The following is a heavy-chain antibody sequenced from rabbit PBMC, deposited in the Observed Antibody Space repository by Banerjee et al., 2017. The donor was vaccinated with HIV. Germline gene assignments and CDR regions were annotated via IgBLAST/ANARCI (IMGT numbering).Heavy chain of an antibody. V-gene: IGHV1S29*01. CDR1: GFDISSYH. CDR3: VRGPYIWIDAGDTYFNL. Sequence: QEQLVESGGGLVQPGGSLTLTCTASGFDISSYHMDWVRQAPGKGLEYIGFIDTGCNTYYANWVNGRFTISSHNAQNTLYLQLNSLTAADTATYFCVRGPYIWIDAGDTYFNLWGPGTLVTVS. D-gene: IGHD4-2*01. CDR2: IDTGCNT. J-gene: IGHJ4*01.